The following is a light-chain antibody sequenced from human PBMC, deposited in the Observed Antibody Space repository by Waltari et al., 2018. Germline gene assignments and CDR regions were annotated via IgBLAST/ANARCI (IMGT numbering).Light chain of an antibody. CDR3: CSYTVSNTLL. CDR1: SCDVVNYKY. Sequence: QSPLTQPRSVSGSPAQSVPISCTGTSCDVVNYKYVTWHQQHQGHAPKLIIFDVSKRPSGVPGRFSGSKSGDTASLTISGLQAEDEADYYCCSYTVSNTLLFGGGTKLTVL. V-gene: IGLV2-11*01. J-gene: IGLJ3*02. CDR2: DVS.